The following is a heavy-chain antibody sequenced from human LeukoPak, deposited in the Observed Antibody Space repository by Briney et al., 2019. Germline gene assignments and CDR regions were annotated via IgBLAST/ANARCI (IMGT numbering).Heavy chain of an antibody. J-gene: IGHJ5*02. CDR2: IWYDGSNK. Sequence: SGGSLRLSCAASGFTFSSYGMHWVRQAPGKGLEWVAVIWYDGSNKYYADSVKGRFTISRDNSKNTLYLQMNSLRAEDTAVYYCARTFPYYYDRQGNNWFDPWGQGTLVTVSS. CDR1: GFTFSSYG. V-gene: IGHV3-33*01. CDR3: ARTFPYYYDRQGNNWFDP. D-gene: IGHD3-22*01.